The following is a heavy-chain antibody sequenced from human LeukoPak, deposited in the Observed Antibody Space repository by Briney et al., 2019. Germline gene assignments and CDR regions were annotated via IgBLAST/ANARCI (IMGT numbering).Heavy chain of an antibody. Sequence: PGGSLRLSCASSGFTFSDYYMHWIRQPPGRGREGVSYISERGNTIHCADSVRGRLTISKDNDKNSLYLKMNSVGDEDTAVYYCARARDNWNYEAFDIWGQGTMVTVSS. D-gene: IGHD1-7*01. CDR1: GFTFSDYY. CDR2: ISERGNTI. CDR3: ARARDNWNYEAFDI. J-gene: IGHJ3*02. V-gene: IGHV3-11*01.